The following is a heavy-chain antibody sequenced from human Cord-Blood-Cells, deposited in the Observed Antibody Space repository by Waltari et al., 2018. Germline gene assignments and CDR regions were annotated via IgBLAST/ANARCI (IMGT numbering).Heavy chain of an antibody. CDR2: IIPIFGTA. J-gene: IGHJ3*02. V-gene: IGHV1-69*01. CDR3: ARDRLAAAHDAFDI. Sequence: QVQLVQSGAAVKKPGSPVNVSCTASGGAFCSYAISWVRPAPGQGLEWMGGIIPIFGTANDAQKFQGRVTITADESTSTAYMELSSLRSEDTAVYYCARDRLAAAHDAFDIWGQGTMVTVSS. D-gene: IGHD6-13*01. CDR1: GGAFCSYA.